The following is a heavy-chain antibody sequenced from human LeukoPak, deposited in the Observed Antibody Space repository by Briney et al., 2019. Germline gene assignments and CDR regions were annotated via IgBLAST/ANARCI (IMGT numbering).Heavy chain of an antibody. CDR3: AARDGLIPAATSYFDY. CDR1: GGSFSGYY. CDR2: INHSGST. V-gene: IGHV4-34*01. Sequence: SETLSLTGAVYGGSFSGYYWSWIRQPPGKGLEWIGEINHSGSTNYNPSLKSRVTISVDTSKNQFSLKLSSVTAADTAVYYCAARDGLIPAATSYFDYWGQGTLVTVSS. J-gene: IGHJ4*02. D-gene: IGHD2-2*01.